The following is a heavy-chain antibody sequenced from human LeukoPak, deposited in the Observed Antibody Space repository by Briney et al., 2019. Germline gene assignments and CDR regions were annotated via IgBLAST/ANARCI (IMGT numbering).Heavy chain of an antibody. CDR3: AKWVDYDILTGYYVSDF. Sequence: GASLRLSCAASGFIFRNYAMSWVRQAPGKGLEWVSAITGSGDTTYYADSVKGRFTISRDNSENTLYVEMNTLRAEDTAVYYCAKWVDYDILTGYYVSDFWGQGTLVTVSS. V-gene: IGHV3-23*01. J-gene: IGHJ4*02. D-gene: IGHD3-9*01. CDR2: ITGSGDTT. CDR1: GFIFRNYA.